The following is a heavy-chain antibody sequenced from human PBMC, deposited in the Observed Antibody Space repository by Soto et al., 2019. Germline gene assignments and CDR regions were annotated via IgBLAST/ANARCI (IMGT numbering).Heavy chain of an antibody. Sequence: SPETLSLTWTVSGGSISSGGYYWSWIRQHPGKGLEWIGYIYYSGSTYYNPSLKSRVTISVDTSKNQFSLKLSSVTAADTAVYYCAREPRGSGDNWFDPWGQGTLVTVSS. V-gene: IGHV4-31*02. J-gene: IGHJ5*02. CDR2: IYYSGST. CDR3: AREPRGSGDNWFDP. D-gene: IGHD3-10*01. CDR1: GGSISSGGYY.